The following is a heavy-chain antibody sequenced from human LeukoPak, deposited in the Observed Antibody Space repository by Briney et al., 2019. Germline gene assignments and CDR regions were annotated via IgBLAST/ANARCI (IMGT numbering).Heavy chain of an antibody. D-gene: IGHD3-3*01. V-gene: IGHV4-34*01. CDR3: ARGQQYYDFWSGHNWFDP. CDR2: INHSGST. Sequence: PSETLSLTCAVYGGSFSGYYWSWIRQPPGKWLEWNGEINHSGSTNYNPSLKSRVTISVDTSKNQFSLKLSSVTAADTAVYYCARGQQYYDFWSGHNWFDPWGQGTLVTVSS. J-gene: IGHJ5*02. CDR1: GGSFSGYY.